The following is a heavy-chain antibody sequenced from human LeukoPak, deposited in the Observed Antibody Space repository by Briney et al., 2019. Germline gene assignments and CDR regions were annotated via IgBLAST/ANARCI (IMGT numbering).Heavy chain of an antibody. D-gene: IGHD2-15*01. CDR1: GFTFSSYW. Sequence: GGSLGLSCAASGFTFSSYWMHWVRQAPGKGLVWVSRINSDGSTTSYADSVKGRFTISRDNAENTLYLQMNSLRAEDTAVYHCAGVRSGGTYYDYWGQGTLVTVSS. V-gene: IGHV3-74*01. J-gene: IGHJ4*02. CDR3: AGVRSGGTYYDY. CDR2: INSDGSTT.